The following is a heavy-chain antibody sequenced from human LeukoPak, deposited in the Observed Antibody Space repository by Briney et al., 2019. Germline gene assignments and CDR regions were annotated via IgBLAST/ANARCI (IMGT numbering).Heavy chain of an antibody. V-gene: IGHV3-30*18. CDR3: AKDGDSSGWYYFDY. D-gene: IGHD6-19*01. J-gene: IGHJ4*02. Sequence: GGSLRLSCAASEFSFNKYWMHWVRQAPGKGLEWVAVISYDGSNKYYADSVKGRFTISRDNSKNTLYLQMNSLRAEDTAVYYCAKDGDSSGWYYFDYWGQGTLVTVSS. CDR1: EFSFNKYW. CDR2: ISYDGSNK.